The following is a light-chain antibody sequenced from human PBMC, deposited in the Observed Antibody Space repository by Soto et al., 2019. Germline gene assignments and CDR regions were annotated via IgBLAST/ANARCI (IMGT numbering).Light chain of an antibody. CDR1: QSVSANY. CDR2: GAS. V-gene: IGKV3-20*01. Sequence: EVVLTQSPGTLSLSPGERATLSCRASQSVSANYLAWYQQKPGQAPWLLISGASNRATGIPDRFSGRGSGTDFTLTINRLEPEDFAVYFCQQYGDLPITFGGGTKVDI. CDR3: QQYGDLPIT. J-gene: IGKJ4*01.